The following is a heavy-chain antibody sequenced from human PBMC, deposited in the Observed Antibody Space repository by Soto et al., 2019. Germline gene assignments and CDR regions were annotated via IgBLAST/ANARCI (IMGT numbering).Heavy chain of an antibody. CDR2: IYYSGST. Sequence: SETLSLTCTVSGGSISSGDYYWSWIRQPPGKGLEWIGYIYYSGSTYYNPSLKSRVTISVDTSKNQFSLKLSSVTAADTAVYYCARDRYCSGGSCKYYYYGMDVWGQGTTVTVSS. J-gene: IGHJ6*02. CDR1: GGSISSGDYY. D-gene: IGHD2-15*01. CDR3: ARDRYCSGGSCKYYYYGMDV. V-gene: IGHV4-30-4*01.